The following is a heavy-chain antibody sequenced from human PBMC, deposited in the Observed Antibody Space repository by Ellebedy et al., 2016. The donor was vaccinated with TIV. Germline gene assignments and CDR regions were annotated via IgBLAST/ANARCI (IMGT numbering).Heavy chain of an antibody. Sequence: GGSLRLXXKGSGYSFTSYWINWVRQMPGKGLEWMAKIDPSDSYSKYSPSFQGHVTISADKSISTAYLHWSSLKASDTAMYYCAREFRAGTTTGFGYWGQGTLVTVSS. J-gene: IGHJ4*02. CDR1: GYSFTSYW. V-gene: IGHV5-10-1*01. D-gene: IGHD1-26*01. CDR3: AREFRAGTTTGFGY. CDR2: IDPSDSYS.